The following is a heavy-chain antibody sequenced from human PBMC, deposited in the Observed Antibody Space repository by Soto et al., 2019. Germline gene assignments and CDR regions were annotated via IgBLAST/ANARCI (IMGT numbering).Heavy chain of an antibody. V-gene: IGHV3-11*06. J-gene: IGHJ4*02. CDR1: GFTFSDYY. Sequence: QVQLVESGGGLVKPGGSLRLSCAASGFTFSDYYMSWIRQAPGKGLEWVSYISSSSSYTNYADSVKGRFTISRDNAKNSLYLQMNSLRAEDTAVYYCARDTASYYYDSSGYPPTPHYWGQGTLVTVSS. CDR2: ISSSSSYT. CDR3: ARDTASYYYDSSGYPPTPHY. D-gene: IGHD3-22*01.